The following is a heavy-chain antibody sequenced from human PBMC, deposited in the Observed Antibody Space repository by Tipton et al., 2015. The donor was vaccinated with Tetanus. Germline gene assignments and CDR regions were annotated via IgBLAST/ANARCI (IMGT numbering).Heavy chain of an antibody. V-gene: IGHV3-23*01. CDR2: ISGTGGNT. CDR3: ARDGYNYVPFDY. J-gene: IGHJ4*02. Sequence: SLRLSCTASGFTFSSYAMSWVRQAPGKGLEWVSFISGTGGNTYYADSVKGRFSISRDNSKNTLYLQMNTLRAEDTAVYYCARDGYNYVPFDYWGQGTLVTVSS. CDR1: GFTFSSYA. D-gene: IGHD5-24*01.